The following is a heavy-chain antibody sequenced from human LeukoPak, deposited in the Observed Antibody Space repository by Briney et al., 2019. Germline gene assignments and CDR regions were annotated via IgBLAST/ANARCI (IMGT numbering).Heavy chain of an antibody. Sequence: SETLSLTCTVSGGSISSSSYYWGWIRQPPGKGLEWIGEINHSGSTNYNPSLKSRVTISVDTSKNQFSLKLSSVTAADTAVYYCARAGSSAFDIWGQGTMVTVSS. D-gene: IGHD2-2*01. CDR2: INHSGST. CDR1: GGSISSSSYY. J-gene: IGHJ3*02. V-gene: IGHV4-39*07. CDR3: ARAGSSAFDI.